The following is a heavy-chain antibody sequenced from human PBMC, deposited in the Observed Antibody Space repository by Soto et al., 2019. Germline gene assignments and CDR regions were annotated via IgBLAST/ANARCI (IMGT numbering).Heavy chain of an antibody. CDR1: GGSLSNYG. Sequence: QVQLVQSGAEVKKPGSSVKVSCKASGGSLSNYGISWVRQAPGQGLEWMGGIIPVFGTANYAQKFQGRVTITAGESTSIVYRDVPSLRSEDTAVYYCARGDATKIVVTTYYGMDVWGQGTTVTVSS. V-gene: IGHV1-69*12. J-gene: IGHJ6*02. D-gene: IGHD4-17*01. CDR2: IIPVFGTA. CDR3: ARGDATKIVVTTYYGMDV.